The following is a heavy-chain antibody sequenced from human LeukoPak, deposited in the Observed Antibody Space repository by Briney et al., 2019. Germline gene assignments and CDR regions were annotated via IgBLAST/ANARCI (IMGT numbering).Heavy chain of an antibody. D-gene: IGHD5-18*01. CDR1: GFSLTTIPMC. J-gene: IGHJ4*02. V-gene: IGHV2-5*02. CDR3: AHYVDTARGGFYFDY. Sequence: SGTTLVNTPQTLTLTSTFSGFSLTTIPMCVGWIRQPQGKALQSLALIYWDDNNIYSLSLKSILIITKDTSKNHVVLTLTNMDPVDTATYYCAHYVDTARGGFYFDYWGQGALVTFSS. CDR2: IYWDDNN.